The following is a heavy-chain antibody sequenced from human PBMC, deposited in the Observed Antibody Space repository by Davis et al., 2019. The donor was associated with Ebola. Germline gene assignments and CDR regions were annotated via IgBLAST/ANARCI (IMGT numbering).Heavy chain of an antibody. Sequence: GGSLRLSCVASGFAFNNYAMSWVRQAPGKGLEWVSGISGSGGSTYYADSVKGRFTISRDNSKNTLYLQMNSLRAEDTAVYYCAKDLTLWFGELDYWGQGTLVTVSS. CDR1: GFAFNNYA. J-gene: IGHJ4*02. D-gene: IGHD3-10*01. CDR2: ISGSGGST. CDR3: AKDLTLWFGELDY. V-gene: IGHV3-23*01.